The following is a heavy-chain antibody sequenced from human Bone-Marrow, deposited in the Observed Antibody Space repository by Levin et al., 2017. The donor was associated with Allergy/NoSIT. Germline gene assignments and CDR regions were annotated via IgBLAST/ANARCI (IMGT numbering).Heavy chain of an antibody. CDR2: ISYDGSNK. D-gene: IGHD2-2*01. J-gene: IGHJ6*02. CDR1: GFTFSSYA. V-gene: IGHV3-30-3*01. CDR3: AREVVPAAETYYYYGMDV. Sequence: GESLKISCAASGFTFSSYAMHWVRQAPGKGLEWVAVISYDGSNKYYADSVKGRFTISRDNSKNTLYLQMNSLRAEDTAVYYCAREVVPAAETYYYYGMDVWGQGTTVTVSS.